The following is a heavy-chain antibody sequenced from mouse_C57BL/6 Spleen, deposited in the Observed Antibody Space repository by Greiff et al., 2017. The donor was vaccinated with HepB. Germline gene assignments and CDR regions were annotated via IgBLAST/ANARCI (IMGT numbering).Heavy chain of an antibody. Sequence: EVQGVESGGGLVKPGGSLKLSCAASGFTFSDYGMHWVRQAPEKGLEWVAYISSGSSTIYYADTLKGRFTISRDNAKNTLFLQMTSLRSEDTAMYYCARPIYYYGRSYFDYWGQGTTLTVSS. CDR3: ARPIYYYGRSYFDY. V-gene: IGHV5-17*01. J-gene: IGHJ2*01. CDR1: GFTFSDYG. D-gene: IGHD1-1*01. CDR2: ISSGSSTI.